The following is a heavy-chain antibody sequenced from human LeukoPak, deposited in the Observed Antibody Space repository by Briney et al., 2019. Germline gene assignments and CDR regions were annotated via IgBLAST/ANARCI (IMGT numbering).Heavy chain of an antibody. V-gene: IGHV3-23*01. CDR2: IPGSGGAT. J-gene: IGHJ6*02. Sequence: GGSLSLSCEASGFTFSSYAIRWVRQAPGTGLEWVSSIPGSGGATYYADSVRGRFSISRDSSKNTVYLQMNSLRAEDTALYHCARNNGMDVWGQGTTVIVSS. CDR3: ARNNGMDV. CDR1: GFTFSSYA.